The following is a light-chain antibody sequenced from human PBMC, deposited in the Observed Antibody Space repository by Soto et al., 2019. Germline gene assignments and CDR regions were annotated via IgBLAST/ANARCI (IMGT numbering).Light chain of an antibody. J-gene: IGLJ2*01. Sequence: QSVLTQSSSASASLGSSVKLTCTLSSGHSSYIIAWHQQQPGKAPRYLMKLEGSGSYNKGSGVPDRFSGSSSGADRYLTISNLQFEDEADYYCETWDSNTYRVFGGGTKVTVL. CDR2: LEGSGSY. CDR3: ETWDSNTYRV. CDR1: SGHSSYI. V-gene: IGLV4-60*02.